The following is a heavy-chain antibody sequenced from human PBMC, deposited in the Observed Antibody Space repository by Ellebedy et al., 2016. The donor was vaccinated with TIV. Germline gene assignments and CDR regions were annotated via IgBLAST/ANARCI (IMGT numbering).Heavy chain of an antibody. CDR2: ISGSGDAS. Sequence: GGSLRLXXAASGFTFDLYAMNWVRQAPGKGLEWVSVISGSGDASHYADSVRGRFTISRDNSKNTMSLHLRSVRAEDTAIYYCVKDRIVAPGNVNWFDPWGQGTLVTVSS. V-gene: IGHV3-23*01. D-gene: IGHD3-22*01. CDR3: VKDRIVAPGNVNWFDP. CDR1: GFTFDLYA. J-gene: IGHJ5*02.